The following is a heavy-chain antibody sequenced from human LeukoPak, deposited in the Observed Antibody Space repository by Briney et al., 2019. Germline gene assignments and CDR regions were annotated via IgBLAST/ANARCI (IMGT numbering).Heavy chain of an antibody. CDR1: GYTFTSYY. V-gene: IGHV1-46*01. J-gene: IGHJ3*02. Sequence: GASVKVSCKASGYTFTSYYMHWVRQAPGQGLEWMGIINPSGGSTSYAQKFQGRVTMTRDMSTSTVYMGLSSLRSEDTAVYYCARVSSSWYGAFDIWGQGTMVTVSS. CDR2: INPSGGST. CDR3: ARVSSSWYGAFDI. D-gene: IGHD6-13*01.